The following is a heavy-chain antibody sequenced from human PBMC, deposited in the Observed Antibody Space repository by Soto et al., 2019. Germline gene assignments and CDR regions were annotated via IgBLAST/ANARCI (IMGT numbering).Heavy chain of an antibody. CDR1: CVCITNCGPY. V-gene: IGHV4-31*11. CDR2: IYDSGNM. J-gene: IGHJ6*02. D-gene: IGHD3-10*01. Sequence: QTPCPNGAVACVCITNCGPYFGWKHHYPRNGLEWFGHIYDSGNMYFYNPSLKSRVTISADTSRNQFSLSLSSLTAADTAVYYCARDRITMVRGVISYYYGMDVWGQGTTVTVSS. CDR3: ARDRITMVRGVISYYYGMDV.